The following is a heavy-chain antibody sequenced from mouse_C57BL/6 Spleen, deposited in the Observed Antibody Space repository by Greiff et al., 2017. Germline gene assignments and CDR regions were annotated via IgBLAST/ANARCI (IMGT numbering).Heavy chain of an antibody. V-gene: IGHV1-76*01. CDR2: IYPGSGNT. Sequence: VQLQQSGAELVRPGASVKLSCKASGYTFTDYYINWVKQRPGQGLEWIARIYPGSGNTYYNEKFKGKATLTAEKSSSTAYMQLSSLTSEDSAVYFCAREKDYYGSSGGFAYWGQGTLVTVSA. CDR3: AREKDYYGSSGGFAY. D-gene: IGHD1-1*01. CDR1: GYTFTDYY. J-gene: IGHJ3*01.